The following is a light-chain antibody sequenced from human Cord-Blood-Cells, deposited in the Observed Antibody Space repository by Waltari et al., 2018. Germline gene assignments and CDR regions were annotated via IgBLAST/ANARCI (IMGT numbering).Light chain of an antibody. CDR1: SSDGGGSNY. J-gene: IGLJ1*01. Sequence: QSALTQPASVSGSPGQSLTISCTGTSSDGGGSNYVSWYQQHPGKAPKLMIYDVSNRPSGVSNRFSGSKSGNTASLTISGLQAEDEADYYCSSYTSSSTLVFGTGTKVTVL. CDR2: DVS. V-gene: IGLV2-14*03. CDR3: SSYTSSSTLV.